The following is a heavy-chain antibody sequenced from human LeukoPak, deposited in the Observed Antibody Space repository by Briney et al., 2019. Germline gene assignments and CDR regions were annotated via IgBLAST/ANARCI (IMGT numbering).Heavy chain of an antibody. CDR1: GGSISSSSYY. J-gene: IGHJ4*02. V-gene: IGHV4-39*01. Sequence: SETLSLTCTVSGGSISSSSYYWGWIRQPPGKGLEWIGSIYYSGSTYYNPSLKSRVTISVDTSKNQFSLKLSSVTAADTAVYYCARLAPPGYYDSSGGDWGQGTLVTVSS. CDR3: ARLAPPGYYDSSGGD. D-gene: IGHD3-22*01. CDR2: IYYSGST.